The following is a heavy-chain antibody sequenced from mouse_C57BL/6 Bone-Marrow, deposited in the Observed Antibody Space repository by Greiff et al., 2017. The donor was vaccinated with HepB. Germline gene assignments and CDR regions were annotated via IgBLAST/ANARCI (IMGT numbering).Heavy chain of an antibody. Sequence: EVHLVESGGGLVKPGGSLKLSCAASGFTFSSYAMSWVRQTPEKRLEWVATISDGGSYTYYPDNVKGRFTISRDNAKNNLYLQMSHLKSEDTAMYYCARGGGPLLRYLPEFAYWGQGTLVTVSA. CDR3: ARGGGPLLRYLPEFAY. J-gene: IGHJ3*01. CDR1: GFTFSSYA. D-gene: IGHD1-1*01. CDR2: ISDGGSYT. V-gene: IGHV5-4*01.